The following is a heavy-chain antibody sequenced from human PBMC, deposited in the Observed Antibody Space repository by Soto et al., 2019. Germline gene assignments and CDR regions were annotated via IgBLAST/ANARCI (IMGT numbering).Heavy chain of an antibody. J-gene: IGHJ4*02. CDR3: AGVAAAAYFDY. D-gene: IGHD6-13*01. CDR2: IYWDDDK. Sequence: SLLTRVNPTEALTLTCTFSGFSLSNSGVGVGWIRQPPGKALEWLALIYWDDDKRYSPSLKSRLTITKDTSKNQVVLTMTNMDPVDTATYYCAGVAAAAYFDYWGQGTLVTVSS. CDR1: GFSLSNSGVG. V-gene: IGHV2-5*02.